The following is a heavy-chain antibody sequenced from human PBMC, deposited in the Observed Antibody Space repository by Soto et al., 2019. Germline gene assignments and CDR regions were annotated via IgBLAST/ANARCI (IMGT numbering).Heavy chain of an antibody. V-gene: IGHV4-38-2*01. CDR3: ARGRGSDYRDSNGCFDS. D-gene: IGHD3-22*01. CDR2: IYHRINT. CDR1: GYSVSSAYY. Sequence: SETLSLTCGVSGYSVSSAYYWGWIRQSPGKGLEWIASIYHRINTYYNPSLKGRVTISVDTSKNQVSLRVTSVTAADTAVYYCARGRGSDYRDSNGCFDSWGLGTLVTVSS. J-gene: IGHJ4*02.